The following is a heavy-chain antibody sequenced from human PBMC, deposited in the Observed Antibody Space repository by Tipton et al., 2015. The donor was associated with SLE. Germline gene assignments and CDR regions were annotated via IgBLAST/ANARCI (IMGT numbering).Heavy chain of an antibody. CDR2: INHSGST. CDR1: GGSFSGYY. Sequence: AGLVKPSETLSLTCAVYGGSFSGYYWSWIRQPPGKGLEWIGEINHSGSTNYNPSLKSRVTISVDTSKKQFSLKLSSVTAADTAVYYCAKMNYYDSSGYWGGDAFDIWGQGTMVTVSS. D-gene: IGHD3-22*01. V-gene: IGHV4-34*01. J-gene: IGHJ3*02. CDR3: AKMNYYDSSGYWGGDAFDI.